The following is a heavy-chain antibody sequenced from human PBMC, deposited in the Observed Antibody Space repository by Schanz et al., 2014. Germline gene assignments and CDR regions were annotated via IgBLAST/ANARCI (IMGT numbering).Heavy chain of an antibody. CDR3: ARGGYSSGWYDRDIARFDS. J-gene: IGHJ4*02. CDR2: ISPYTGNT. CDR1: GYTFNNYTYV. V-gene: IGHV1-18*01. D-gene: IGHD6-19*01. Sequence: QLQLVQSGAEVKKPGSSVKVSCKASGYTFNNYTYVMIWVRQAPGQGLEWMGWISPYTGNTHYFDKMEGRVTMTTDTSTSTAYMELRSLRSDDTAVYYCARGGYSSGWYDRDIARFDSWGQGTLVTVSS.